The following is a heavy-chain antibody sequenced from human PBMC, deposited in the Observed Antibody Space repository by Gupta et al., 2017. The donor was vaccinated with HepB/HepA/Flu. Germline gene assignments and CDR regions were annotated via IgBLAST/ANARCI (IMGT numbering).Heavy chain of an antibody. V-gene: IGHV1-69*06. Sequence: VQLVLSGAEVQTPWSSVKASCNASVRTFSRYALSWVRQPPGQGLEWMGGIIPIFGTANYAQKFQGRVTITADKSTSTAYMELSSLRSEDTAVYYCASGYCSSTSCYIHFQHWGQGTLVTVSS. CDR2: IIPIFGTA. D-gene: IGHD2-2*02. CDR3: ASGYCSSTSCYIHFQH. CDR1: VRTFSRYA. J-gene: IGHJ1*01.